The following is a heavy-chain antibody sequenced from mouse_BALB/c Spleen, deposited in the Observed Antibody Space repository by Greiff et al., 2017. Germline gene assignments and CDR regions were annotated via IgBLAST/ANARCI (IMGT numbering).Heavy chain of an antibody. CDR1: GFTFSDYG. V-gene: IGHV5-15*02. CDR3: ARDGPLFAY. Sequence: EVQGVESGGGLVQPGGSRKLSCAASGFTFSDYGMAWVRQAPGKGPEWVAFISNLAYSIYYADTVTGRFTISRENAKNTLYLEMSSLRSEDTAMYYCARDGPLFAYWGQGTLVTVSA. CDR2: ISNLAYSI. J-gene: IGHJ3*01.